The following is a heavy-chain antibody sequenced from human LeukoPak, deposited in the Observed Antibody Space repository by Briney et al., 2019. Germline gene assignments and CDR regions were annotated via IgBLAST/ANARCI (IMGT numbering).Heavy chain of an antibody. CDR3: ARVVLTYYDILTGYLTGFDP. Sequence: SETLSLTCTVSGGSISSSSYYWGWIRQPPGKGLEWIGEINHSGSTNYNPSLKSRVTISVDTSKNQFSLKLSSVTAADTAVYYCARVVLTYYDILTGYLTGFDPWGQGTLVTVSS. D-gene: IGHD3-9*01. V-gene: IGHV4-39*07. CDR1: GGSISSSSYY. J-gene: IGHJ5*02. CDR2: INHSGST.